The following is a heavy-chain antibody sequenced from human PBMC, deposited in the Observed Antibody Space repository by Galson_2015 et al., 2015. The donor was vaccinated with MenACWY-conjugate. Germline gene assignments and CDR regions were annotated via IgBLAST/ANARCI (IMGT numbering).Heavy chain of an antibody. J-gene: IGHJ4*02. D-gene: IGHD5-18*01. CDR1: GFTFSSYW. CDR2: IKQDGSEK. V-gene: IGHV3-7*03. Sequence: SLRLSCAASGFTFSSYWMSWVRQAPGKGLEWVANIKQDGSEKYYADSVKGRFTISRDNAKNSLYLQMNSLRAEDTAVYYCARAVTAMATTPDYWGQGTLVTVSS. CDR3: ARAVTAMATTPDY.